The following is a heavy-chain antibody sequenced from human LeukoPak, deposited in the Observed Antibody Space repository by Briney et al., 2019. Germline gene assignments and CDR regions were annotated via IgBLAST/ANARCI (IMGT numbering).Heavy chain of an antibody. D-gene: IGHD3-10*01. CDR1: GGSISSGSYY. Sequence: SETLSLTCTVSGGSISSGSYYWSWIRQPGGKGLEWIGRIYTSGSTNYNPSLKSRVTISVDTSKNQFSLKLSSVTAADTAVYYCARGPDGVLLWFGELHLDYWGQGTLVTVSS. V-gene: IGHV4-61*02. J-gene: IGHJ4*02. CDR3: ARGPDGVLLWFGELHLDY. CDR2: IYTSGST.